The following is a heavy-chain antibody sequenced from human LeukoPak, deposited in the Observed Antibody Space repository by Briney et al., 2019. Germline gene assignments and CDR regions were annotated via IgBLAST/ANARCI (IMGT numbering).Heavy chain of an antibody. CDR3: ARECPPTYCGGDCYCGGVDY. J-gene: IGHJ4*02. Sequence: ALVKVSCKASGYTFTSYGISWVRQAPGQGLEWMGWISAYNGNTNYAQKLQGRVTMTTDTSTSTAYMELRSLRSDDTAVYYCARECPPTYCGGDCYCGGVDYWGQGTLVTVSS. CDR1: GYTFTSYG. V-gene: IGHV1-18*01. CDR2: ISAYNGNT. D-gene: IGHD2-21*01.